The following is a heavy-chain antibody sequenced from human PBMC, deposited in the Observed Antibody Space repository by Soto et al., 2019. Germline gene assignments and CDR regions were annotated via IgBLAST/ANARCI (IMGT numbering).Heavy chain of an antibody. CDR2: ISAYNGNT. Sequence: QVQLVQSGAEVKKPGASVKVSCKASGYTFTSYGISWVRQAPGQGLEWMGWISAYNGNTNYAQKLLGRVTMTTDTSTSTAYMELRSLRSDDTDVYYCERVPHNRGKLAPFEYWGQGNLVTVSS. V-gene: IGHV1-18*01. J-gene: IGHJ4*02. CDR3: ERVPHNRGKLAPFEY. D-gene: IGHD3-16*01. CDR1: GYTFTSYG.